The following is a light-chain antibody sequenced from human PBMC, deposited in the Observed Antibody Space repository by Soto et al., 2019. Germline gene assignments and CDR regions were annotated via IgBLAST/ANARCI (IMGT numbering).Light chain of an antibody. CDR2: EDN. V-gene: IGLV6-57*04. CDR1: SGSIASNY. CDR3: QSYDSSSVI. J-gene: IGLJ2*01. Sequence: NFMLTQPHSVSESPGQTVTISCTRSSGSIASNYVQWYQQRPGSAPTTVIYEDNRRPSGVPDRFSGSIDSSSNSASLTISGLKTEDEADYYCQSYDSSSVIFGGGTKLTVL.